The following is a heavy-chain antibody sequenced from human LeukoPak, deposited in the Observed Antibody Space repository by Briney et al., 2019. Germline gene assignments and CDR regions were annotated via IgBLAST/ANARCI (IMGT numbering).Heavy chain of an antibody. CDR3: AKDGRYLHYYYYGMDV. Sequence: GGSLRLSCAASGFTFSSYAMSWVRQAPGKGLEWVSAISGSGGSTYYADSVKGRFTISRDNSKNTLYLQMNSLRAEDTAVYYCAKDGRYLHYYYYGMDVWGQGTTVTVSS. J-gene: IGHJ6*02. CDR1: GFTFSSYA. V-gene: IGHV3-23*01. CDR2: ISGSGGST. D-gene: IGHD1-26*01.